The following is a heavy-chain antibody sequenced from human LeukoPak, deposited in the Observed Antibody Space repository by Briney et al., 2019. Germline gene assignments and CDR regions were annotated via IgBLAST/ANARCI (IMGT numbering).Heavy chain of an antibody. V-gene: IGHV3-7*05. D-gene: IGHD5-24*01. CDR2: IDRAGSGN. Sequence: GGSLRLSCAASGFSFYNYWMNWVRQAPGKGLEWVADIDRAGSGNHYVDSVKGRFTISRDNSKKSMYLQMNSLRTEDTAVYYCARDSGTDDYKRAFDMWGEGTMVTVPS. CDR1: GFSFYNYW. J-gene: IGHJ3*02. CDR3: ARDSGTDDYKRAFDM.